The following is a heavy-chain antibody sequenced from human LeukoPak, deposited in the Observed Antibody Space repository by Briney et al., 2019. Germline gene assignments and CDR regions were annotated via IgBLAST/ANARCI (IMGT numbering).Heavy chain of an antibody. D-gene: IGHD3-22*01. CDR1: GYSFTSYW. J-gene: IGHJ4*02. CDR2: IYPGDSDT. CDR3: ARHSPVGKYYYDSSGPASDY. V-gene: IGHV5-51*01. Sequence: GESLKISCKGSGYSFTSYWFGWGRRMPGKGLEWLGGIYPGDSDTRYRPSFQGQVTISADKSISTAYLQRSSLKASDTAMYYRARHSPVGKYYYDSSGPASDYWGQGTLVTVSS.